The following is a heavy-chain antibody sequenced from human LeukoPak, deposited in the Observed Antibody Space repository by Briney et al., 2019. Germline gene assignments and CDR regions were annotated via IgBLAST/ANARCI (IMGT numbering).Heavy chain of an antibody. CDR1: GGSISSYY. CDR2: IYYSGST. Sequence: SQTLSLTCTLSGGSISSYYWSWIRQPPGKGLEWIGYIYYSGSTNYNPSLKSRVTIPVDTSKNQFTLKLSSLTAADTAVYYCARARGYCSSTSCFYYYYGMDVWGQGNTVTVSS. J-gene: IGHJ6*02. V-gene: IGHV4-59*01. CDR3: ARARGYCSSTSCFYYYYGMDV. D-gene: IGHD2-2*01.